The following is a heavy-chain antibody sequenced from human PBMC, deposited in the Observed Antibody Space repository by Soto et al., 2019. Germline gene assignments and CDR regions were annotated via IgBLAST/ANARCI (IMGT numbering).Heavy chain of an antibody. D-gene: IGHD6-13*01. CDR3: GSWQDDYYYYYGMDA. CDR1: GGSISSSSYY. J-gene: IGHJ6*02. Sequence: PSETLSLTCTVSGGSISSSSYYWGWIRQPPGKGLEWIGSIYYSGSTYYNPSLKSRVTISVDTSKNQFSLKLSSVTAAATALYYCGSWQDDYYYYYGMDAWGQGTTGTVSS. CDR2: IYYSGST. V-gene: IGHV4-39*01.